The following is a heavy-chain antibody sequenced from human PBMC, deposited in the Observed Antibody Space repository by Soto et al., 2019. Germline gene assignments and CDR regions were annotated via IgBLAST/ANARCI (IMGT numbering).Heavy chain of an antibody. CDR2: INHSGST. CDR3: ARAAMIYGEYAFY. J-gene: IGHJ4*02. Sequence: SETRSLTRAVYGGSFSGYCWSWIRQPPGEGLEWIGEINHSGSTKYNPSLKSRVTISEDTSENQFYLELSSVTAADTAVYYCARAAMIYGEYAFYWGQGTLVTVS. V-gene: IGHV4-34*01. D-gene: IGHD4-17*01. CDR1: GGSFSGYC.